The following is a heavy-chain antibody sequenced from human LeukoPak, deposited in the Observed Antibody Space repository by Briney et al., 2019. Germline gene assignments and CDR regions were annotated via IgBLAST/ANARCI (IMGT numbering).Heavy chain of an antibody. Sequence: SETLSLTCTVSGGSISSYYWSWIRQPPGKGLEWIGYIYYSGSTNYNPSLKSRVTISVDTSKNQFSLKLSSVTAADTAVYYCARGKVVTYYYDSSGYHDAFDIWGQGTMVTVSS. CDR2: IYYSGST. CDR1: GGSISSYY. V-gene: IGHV4-59*01. D-gene: IGHD3-22*01. CDR3: ARGKVVTYYYDSSGYHDAFDI. J-gene: IGHJ3*02.